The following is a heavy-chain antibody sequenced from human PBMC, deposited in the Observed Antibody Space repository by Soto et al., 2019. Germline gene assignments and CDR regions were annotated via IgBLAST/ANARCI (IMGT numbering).Heavy chain of an antibody. Sequence: PGGSLRLSCAASGFTFSSYSMNWVRQAPGKGLEWVSYISSSSSTIYYADSVKGRFTISRDNAKNSLYLQMNSLRDEDTAVYYCERDLTGIEADGKGHDAFDIWGQGTMVTVSS. CDR3: ERDLTGIEADGKGHDAFDI. CDR1: GFTFSSYS. D-gene: IGHD6-13*01. V-gene: IGHV3-48*02. J-gene: IGHJ3*02. CDR2: ISSSSSTI.